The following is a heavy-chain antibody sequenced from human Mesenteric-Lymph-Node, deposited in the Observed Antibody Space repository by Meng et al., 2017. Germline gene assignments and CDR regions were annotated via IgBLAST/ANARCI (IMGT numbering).Heavy chain of an antibody. CDR3: AKGRYKYGLSGRAVDI. D-gene: IGHD5-18*01. V-gene: IGHV3-23*01. CDR2: ITDSGGDS. J-gene: IGHJ3*02. CDR1: GFTFSSYA. Sequence: GESLKISCEASGFTFSSYAMSWVRQAPGKGLEWVSTITDSGGDSKHADSVEGRFTISRDNSKNTLYLQMNSLRADDTAVYYCAKGRYKYGLSGRAVDIWGQGTMVTVSS.